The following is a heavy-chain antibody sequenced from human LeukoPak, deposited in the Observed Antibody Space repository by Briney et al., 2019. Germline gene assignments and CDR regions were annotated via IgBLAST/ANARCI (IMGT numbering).Heavy chain of an antibody. J-gene: IGHJ4*02. Sequence: GGSLRLSCAASGFTFSSYSMNWVRQAPGRGLEWVSSISSSSSYIYYADSVKGRFTISRDNAKNSLYLQMNSLRAEDTAVYYCARDRFFRYCSGGSCEIPDYWGQGTLVTVSS. CDR2: ISSSSSYI. V-gene: IGHV3-21*01. CDR3: ARDRFFRYCSGGSCEIPDY. D-gene: IGHD2-15*01. CDR1: GFTFSSYS.